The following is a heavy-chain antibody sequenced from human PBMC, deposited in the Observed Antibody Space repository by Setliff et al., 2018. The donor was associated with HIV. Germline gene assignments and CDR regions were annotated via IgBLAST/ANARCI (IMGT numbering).Heavy chain of an antibody. V-gene: IGHV1-3*01. CDR2: ISAGGHQT. CDR3: AIGGGDGHPTWVY. D-gene: IGHD3-16*01. Sequence: ASVKVSCKASGYSFSTYSLHWVRQAPGQGLEWVGWISAGGHQTKYSEKFQDRVTITTDTSASTAYLQLSALRSEGTAVFYCAIGGGDGHPTWVYWGLGTLVTVSS. J-gene: IGHJ4*02. CDR1: GYSFSTYS.